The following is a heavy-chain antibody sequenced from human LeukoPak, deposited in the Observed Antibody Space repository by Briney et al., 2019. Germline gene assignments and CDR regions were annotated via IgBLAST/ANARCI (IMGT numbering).Heavy chain of an antibody. CDR1: GFTFSSYS. CDR3: ARAGGSGSYFFY. J-gene: IGHJ4*02. V-gene: IGHV3-21*01. Sequence: GGSLRLSCAASGFTFSSYSMNWVRQAPGKGLEWVSSISSSSSYIYYADSVKGRFTISRDNAKNSLYLQMNSLRAEDTAVYYCARAGGSGSYFFYWGQGTLITVSS. CDR2: ISSSSSYI. D-gene: IGHD3-10*01.